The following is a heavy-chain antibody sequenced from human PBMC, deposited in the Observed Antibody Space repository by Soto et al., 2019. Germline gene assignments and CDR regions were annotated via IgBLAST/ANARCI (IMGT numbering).Heavy chain of an antibody. V-gene: IGHV5-10-1*01. Sequence: GESLKISCKGSGYSFTSYWISWVRQMPGKGLEWMGRIDPSDSYTNYSPSFQGHVTISADKSISTAYLQWSSLKASDTAMYYCARHAGYYDSSGYTYYYCYMDVWGKGTTVTVSS. CDR3: ARHAGYYDSSGYTYYYCYMDV. CDR2: IDPSDSYT. J-gene: IGHJ6*03. D-gene: IGHD3-22*01. CDR1: GYSFTSYW.